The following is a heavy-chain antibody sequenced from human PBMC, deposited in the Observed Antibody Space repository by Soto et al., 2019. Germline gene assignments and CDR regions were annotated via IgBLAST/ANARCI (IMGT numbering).Heavy chain of an antibody. D-gene: IGHD2-2*01. CDR2: IYYSGST. J-gene: IGHJ6*02. CDR3: ASKVVVVPAANYDSSGYNPYYYYGMDV. Sequence: SETLSLTCTVSGGSISSYYWSWIRQPPGKGLEWIGYIYYSGSTYYNPSLKSRVTISVDTSKNQFSLKLSSVTAADTAVYYCASKVVVVPAANYDSSGYNPYYYYGMDVWGQGTTVTVSS. V-gene: IGHV4-59*08. CDR1: GGSISSYY.